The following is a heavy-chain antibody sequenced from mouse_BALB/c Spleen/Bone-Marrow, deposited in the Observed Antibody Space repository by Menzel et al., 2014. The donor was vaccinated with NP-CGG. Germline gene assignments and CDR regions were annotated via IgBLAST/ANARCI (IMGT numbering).Heavy chain of an antibody. CDR3: VLITPVASDY. V-gene: IGHV1-7*01. CDR1: GYTLTTYW. J-gene: IGHJ2*01. CDR2: INPSTGYT. D-gene: IGHD1-1*01. Sequence: VQGVESGAELAKPGASVKMSCKASGYTLTTYWMHWVKQRPGQGLEWIGYINPSTGYTEYIQKFKDKATLTADKSSSTAYMQLNSLTSEDSSVYYCVLITPVASDYWGQGTTLTVSS.